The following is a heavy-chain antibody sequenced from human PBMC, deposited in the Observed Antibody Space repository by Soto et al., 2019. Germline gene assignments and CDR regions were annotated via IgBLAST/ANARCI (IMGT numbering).Heavy chain of an antibody. Sequence: GESLKISCGASGYSFPGFWIGWVRQMPGKGLEWVGIIFPGDSDTRYSPSFQGQVTISADKSISTAYLQWSSLKASDTAMYYCARRGAGYNYDYLGQGTLVTVSS. V-gene: IGHV5-51*01. CDR1: GYSFPGFW. CDR3: ARRGAGYNYDY. J-gene: IGHJ4*02. CDR2: IFPGDSDT. D-gene: IGHD5-12*01.